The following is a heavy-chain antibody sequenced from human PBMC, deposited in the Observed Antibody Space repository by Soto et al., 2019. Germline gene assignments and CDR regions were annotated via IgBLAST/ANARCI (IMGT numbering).Heavy chain of an antibody. V-gene: IGHV4-59*08. CDR1: GGSISSYY. CDR3: ARHTESGKYFQH. Sequence: SETLSLTCTVSGGSISSYYWSWIRQPPGKGLEWIGYIYYSGSTNYNPSLKSRVTISVDTSKNQFSLRLSSVTAADTAVYYCARHTESGKYFQHWGQGPLVTVSS. J-gene: IGHJ1*01. CDR2: IYYSGST.